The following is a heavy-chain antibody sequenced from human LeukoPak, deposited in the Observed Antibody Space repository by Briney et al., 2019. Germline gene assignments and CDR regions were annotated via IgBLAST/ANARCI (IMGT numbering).Heavy chain of an antibody. V-gene: IGHV3-7*04. CDR1: GFPFSSYW. CDR2: IKPDRSEK. CDR3: ARGGGGFDF. D-gene: IGHD3-16*01. J-gene: IGHJ4*02. Sequence: PGGSLRLSCAASGFPFSSYWMSWVRQAPGKGLEWVGNIKPDRSEKYYVDSVKGRFTISRDNAKNSLYLQMNSLRAEDTAVYCCARGGGGFDFWGQGTLVTVSS.